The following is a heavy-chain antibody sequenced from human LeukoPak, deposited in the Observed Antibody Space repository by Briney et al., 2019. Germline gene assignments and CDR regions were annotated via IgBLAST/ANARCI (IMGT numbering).Heavy chain of an antibody. D-gene: IGHD2-2*01. V-gene: IGHV3-9*01. J-gene: IGHJ6*03. Sequence: PGRSLRLSCAASGFTFDDYAVHWVRQAPGKGLEWVSGISWNSGSIGYADSVKGRFTISRDNAKNSLYLQMNSLRAEDTALYYCAKDKKYQLLRYMDVWGKGTTVTVSS. CDR3: AKDKKYQLLRYMDV. CDR2: ISWNSGSI. CDR1: GFTFDDYA.